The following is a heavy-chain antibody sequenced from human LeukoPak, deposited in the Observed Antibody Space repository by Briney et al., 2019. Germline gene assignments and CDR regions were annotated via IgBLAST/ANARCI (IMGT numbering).Heavy chain of an antibody. CDR3: ARDQYYYDSSGYSY. CDR1: GLTFSRYW. CDR2: ITSSSSNI. J-gene: IGHJ4*02. V-gene: IGHV3-48*01. Sequence: GGSLRLSCEASGLTFSRYWMHWVRQAPGKGLEWVSYITSSSSNIYYADSVKGRFTISRDNAKNSLYLQMNSLRAEDTAVYYCARDQYYYDSSGYSYWGQGTLVTVSS. D-gene: IGHD3-22*01.